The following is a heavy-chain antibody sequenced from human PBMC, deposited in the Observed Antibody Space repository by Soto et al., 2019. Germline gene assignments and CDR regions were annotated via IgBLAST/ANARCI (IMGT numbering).Heavy chain of an antibody. CDR1: GFTFNTYN. CDR2: ISDSISTI. J-gene: IGHJ6*02. Sequence: PGGSLRLSCAASGFTFNTYNMNWVRQAPGKGLERVSYISDSISTIHYADSVKGRFTISRDNSKNTLYLQMNSLRAEDTAVYYCAKDQARHYDILTGYYFVSYYYYYGMDVWGQGTTVTVS. V-gene: IGHV3-48*01. CDR3: AKDQARHYDILTGYYFVSYYYYYGMDV. D-gene: IGHD3-9*01.